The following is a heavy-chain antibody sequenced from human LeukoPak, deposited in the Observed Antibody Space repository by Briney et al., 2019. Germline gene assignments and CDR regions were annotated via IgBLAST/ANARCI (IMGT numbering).Heavy chain of an antibody. D-gene: IGHD6-19*01. J-gene: IGHJ5*02. Sequence: GSLRLSCAASGFTFSSYAMSWIRQPPGKGLEWTGYIYYSGSTNYNPSLKSRVTISVDTSKNQFSLKLSSVTAADTAVYYCARSGSEWLVIRYNWFDPWGQGTLVTVSS. CDR3: ARSGSEWLVIRYNWFDP. CDR1: GFTFSSYA. V-gene: IGHV4-59*08. CDR2: IYYSGST.